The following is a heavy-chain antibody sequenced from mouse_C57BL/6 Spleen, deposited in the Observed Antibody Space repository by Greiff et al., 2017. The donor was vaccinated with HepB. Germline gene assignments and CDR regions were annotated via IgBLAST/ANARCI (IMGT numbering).Heavy chain of an antibody. CDR3: ARRGTGPFYYAMDY. D-gene: IGHD4-1*01. Sequence: QVHVKQPGAELVRPGSSVKLSCKASGYTFTSYWMHWVKQRPIQGLEWIGNIDPSDSETHYNQKFKDKATLTVDKSSSTAYMQLSSLTSEDSAVYYCARRGTGPFYYAMDYWGQGTSVTVSS. CDR1: GYTFTSYW. CDR2: IDPSDSET. J-gene: IGHJ4*01. V-gene: IGHV1-52*01.